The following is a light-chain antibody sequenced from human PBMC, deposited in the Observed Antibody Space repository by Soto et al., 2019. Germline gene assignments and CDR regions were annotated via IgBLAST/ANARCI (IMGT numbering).Light chain of an antibody. Sequence: QSVLTQPPSVSGATGQSVTISCAGSRSNIGAGYDVHWYQQVPGTAPKVLIYGNSNRPSGVPDRFSGSQSGTSASLAITGFQAEDEADYHCQSYDSGLSAWVFGGGTQLTVL. CDR2: GNS. V-gene: IGLV1-40*01. CDR3: QSYDSGLSAWV. CDR1: RSNIGAGYD. J-gene: IGLJ3*02.